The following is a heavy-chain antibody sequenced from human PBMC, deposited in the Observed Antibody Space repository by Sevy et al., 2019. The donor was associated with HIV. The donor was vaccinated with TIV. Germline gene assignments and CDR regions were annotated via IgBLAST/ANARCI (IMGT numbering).Heavy chain of an antibody. CDR3: AKGPDYSDYVGWIDP. CDR1: GFTFSSSA. J-gene: IGHJ5*02. CDR2: ISGSGDST. V-gene: IGHV3-23*01. D-gene: IGHD4-17*01. Sequence: GGSLRLSCVASGFTFSSSAMSWVRQAPGKGLEWVSTISGSGDSTYFADSVKGRFTISRDNSKNTLYLQMDSLRAEGTDVYYCAKGPDYSDYVGWIDPWGQGTLVTVSS.